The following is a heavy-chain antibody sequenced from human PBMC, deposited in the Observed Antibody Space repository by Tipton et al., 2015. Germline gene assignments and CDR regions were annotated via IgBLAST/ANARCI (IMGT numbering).Heavy chain of an antibody. J-gene: IGHJ3*02. CDR1: GGSFSGYY. CDR2: INHSGST. V-gene: IGHV4-34*01. D-gene: IGHD2-21*02. Sequence: TLSLTCAVYGGSFSGYYWTWIRQPPGKGLEWIGEINHSGSTNYSPSLKSRVTISVDTSKNQFSLKLSSVTAADTAVYCCAGGLEFYRGGHCSPGAFHIGGQGTMVSVSS. CDR3: AGGLEFYRGGHCSPGAFHI.